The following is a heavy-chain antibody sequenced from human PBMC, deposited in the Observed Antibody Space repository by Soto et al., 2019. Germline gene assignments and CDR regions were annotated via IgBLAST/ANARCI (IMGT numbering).Heavy chain of an antibody. CDR3: AREVGQLVLGYYYGMDV. J-gene: IGHJ6*02. CDR1: GGTFSSYA. Sequence: EASVKVSCKASGGTFSSYAISWVLQAPGQGLEWMGGIIPIFGTANYAQKFQDRVTITADKSTSTAYMELSSLRSEDTAVYYCAREVGQLVLGYYYGMDVWGQGTTVTVSS. D-gene: IGHD6-6*01. CDR2: IIPIFGTA. V-gene: IGHV1-69*06.